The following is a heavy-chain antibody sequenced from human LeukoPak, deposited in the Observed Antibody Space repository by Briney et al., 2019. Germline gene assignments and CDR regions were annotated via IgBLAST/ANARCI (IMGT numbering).Heavy chain of an antibody. CDR2: INHSGST. D-gene: IGHD4-17*01. V-gene: IGHV4-34*01. CDR1: GGSFSNYY. Sequence: SETLSLTCAVYGGSFSNYYWNWIRQPPGKGLEWIGEINHSGSTNYNPSLKSRVTISVDTSKNQFSLKLTSVTAADTAVYYCARGRTTVDAFDIWGQGTMVTVSS. J-gene: IGHJ3*02. CDR3: ARGRTTVDAFDI.